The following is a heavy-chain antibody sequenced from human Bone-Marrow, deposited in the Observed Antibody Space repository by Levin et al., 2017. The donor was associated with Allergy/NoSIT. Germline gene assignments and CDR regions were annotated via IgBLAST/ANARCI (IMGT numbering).Heavy chain of an antibody. Sequence: GESLKISCAASGFTFSSYWMHWVRQAPGKGLVWVSPINSDGSSTTYADSVKGRFTISRDNAKNTLYLQMNSLRAEDTAVYYCARSIAAADRGYFDYWGQGALVTVSS. D-gene: IGHD6-13*01. CDR2: INSDGSST. V-gene: IGHV3-74*01. CDR3: ARSIAAADRGYFDY. J-gene: IGHJ4*02. CDR1: GFTFSSYW.